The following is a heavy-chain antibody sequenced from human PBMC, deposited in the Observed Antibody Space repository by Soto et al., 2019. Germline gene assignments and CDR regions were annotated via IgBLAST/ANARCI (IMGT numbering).Heavy chain of an antibody. D-gene: IGHD1-26*01. Sequence: ASVNVSFKASCYTFTIYFSIVLRQSPVQGLEWMGWISAYNGNTNYAQKLQGRVTMTTDTSTSTAYMELRSLRSDDTAVYYCARDDSGSYYVGLFDYWGQGTMVTVSS. CDR3: ARDDSGSYYVGLFDY. V-gene: IGHV1-18*04. J-gene: IGHJ4*02. CDR2: ISAYNGNT. CDR1: CYTFTIYF.